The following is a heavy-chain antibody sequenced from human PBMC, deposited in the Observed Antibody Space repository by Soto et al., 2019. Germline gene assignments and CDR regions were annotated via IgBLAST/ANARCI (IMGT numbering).Heavy chain of an antibody. Sequence: ASVKVSCKASGYTFTSYAMHWVRQAPGQRLEWMGWINAGNGNTKYSQKFQGRVTITRDTSASTAYMELSSLRSEDTAVYYCARGGSSGSRYYYYGMDVWGQGTTVTVSS. V-gene: IGHV1-3*01. CDR1: GYTFTSYA. CDR2: INAGNGNT. J-gene: IGHJ6*02. CDR3: ARGGSSGSRYYYYGMDV. D-gene: IGHD3-10*01.